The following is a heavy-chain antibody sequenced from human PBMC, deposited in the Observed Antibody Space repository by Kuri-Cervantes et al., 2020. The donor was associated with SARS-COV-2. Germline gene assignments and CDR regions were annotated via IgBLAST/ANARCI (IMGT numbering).Heavy chain of an antibody. J-gene: IGHJ4*02. D-gene: IGHD3-3*01. CDR2: ISYDGSNK. V-gene: IGHV3-30-3*01. Sequence: GESLKISCAASGFTFSSYAMYWVRQAPGKGLEWVAVISYDGSNKYYADSVKGRFTISRDNSKNTLYLQMNSLRAEDTAVYYCAKDHLTIFGVVIIGPHDYWGQGTLVTVSS. CDR3: AKDHLTIFGVVIIGPHDY. CDR1: GFTFSSYA.